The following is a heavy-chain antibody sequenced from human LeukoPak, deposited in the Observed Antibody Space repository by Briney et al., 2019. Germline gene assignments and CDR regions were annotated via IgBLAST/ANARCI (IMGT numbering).Heavy chain of an antibody. CDR1: GFTFSVHW. CDR3: TRDRSRAEDD. Sequence: PGGSLRLSCAASGFTFSVHWMSWVRQAPGKGLEWVANINQGGSDKYYVDSVKGRFTTSRDNANNLLYLQMNSLRGEDTAVYYCTRDRSRAEDDWGQGTLVTVSS. D-gene: IGHD1-14*01. V-gene: IGHV3-7*01. CDR2: INQGGSDK. J-gene: IGHJ4*02.